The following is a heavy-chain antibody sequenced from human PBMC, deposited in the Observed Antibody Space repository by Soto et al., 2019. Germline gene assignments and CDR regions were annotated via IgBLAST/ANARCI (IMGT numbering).Heavy chain of an antibody. CDR2: ISSGSKTT. D-gene: IGHD2-15*01. J-gene: IGHJ6*02. CDR1: GFPFSGYS. CDR3: ARDRGYDAHDYYYNAMDV. Sequence: PGGSLGLSWASSGFPFSGYSVNWFRQSPGKGLEWISYISSGSKTTFYAESVKGRFTISRDNAKNSLYLQMNSLRAEDTAVYYCARDRGYDAHDYYYNAMDVCGQGTTVTVSS. V-gene: IGHV3-48*04.